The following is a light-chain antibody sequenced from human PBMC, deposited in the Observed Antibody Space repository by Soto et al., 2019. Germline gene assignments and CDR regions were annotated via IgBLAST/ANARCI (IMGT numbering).Light chain of an antibody. Sequence: QSVLPQPASVSGSPGQSITISCTGTSREVGGYNYVSWYQQHPGKAPKLMIYDVSNRPSGVSNRFSGSKSGNTASLTISGLQAEDEADYYCSSYTSSSTLEVFGNGTKVTVL. J-gene: IGLJ1*01. CDR3: SSYTSSSTLEV. CDR2: DVS. CDR1: SREVGGYNY. V-gene: IGLV2-14*01.